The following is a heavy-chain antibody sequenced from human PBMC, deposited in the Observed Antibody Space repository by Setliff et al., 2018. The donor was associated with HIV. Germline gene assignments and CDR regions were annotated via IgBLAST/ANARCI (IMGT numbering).Heavy chain of an antibody. CDR2: INDSGDT. V-gene: IGHV4-34*01. J-gene: IGHJ4*02. D-gene: IGHD3-3*01. Sequence: SETLSLTCAVYGGSFTGYFWSWIRQSPGKGLEWIGEINDSGDTNYNPSLKSRVTISVVTSKNQFSLRLTSVTAADTGVYYCARGGLRQWNGFWGQGTPVTVSS. CDR1: GGSFTGYF. CDR3: ARGGLRQWNGF.